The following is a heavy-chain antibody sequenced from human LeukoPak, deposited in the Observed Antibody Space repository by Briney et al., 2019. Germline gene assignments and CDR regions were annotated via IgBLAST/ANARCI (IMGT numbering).Heavy chain of an antibody. D-gene: IGHD3-10*02. CDR2: ISSSGSTI. V-gene: IGHV3-48*04. J-gene: IGHJ6*04. CDR3: AELGITMIGGV. CDR1: GFTFSSYG. Sequence: GGSLRLSCAASGFTFSSYGMYRVRQAPGKGLEWVSYISSSGSTIYYADSVKGRFTISRDNAKNSLYLQMNSLRAEDTAVYYCAELGITMIGGVWGKGTTVTISS.